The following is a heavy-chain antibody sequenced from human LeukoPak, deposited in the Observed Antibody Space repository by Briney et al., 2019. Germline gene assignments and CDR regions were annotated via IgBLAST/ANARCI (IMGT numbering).Heavy chain of an antibody. CDR2: LYSAGST. J-gene: IGHJ4*02. CDR1: GFIVSSNY. D-gene: IGHD2-15*01. CDR3: ASGGTGARKFYSDPFHH. V-gene: IGHV3-53*01. Sequence: GGSLRLSCAASGFIVSSNYMSWVRQAPGKGLEWVSILYSAGSTYYADSVRGRFSISRDTSKNTVSLQMNSLTVEDTAVYYCASGGTGARKFYSDPFHHWGQGTMVTVSS.